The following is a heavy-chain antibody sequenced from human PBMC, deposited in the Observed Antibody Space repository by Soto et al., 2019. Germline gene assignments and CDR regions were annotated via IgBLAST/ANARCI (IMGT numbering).Heavy chain of an antibody. D-gene: IGHD1-26*01. Sequence: GGSLRLSCAASGFTFSSYAMSWVRQAPGKGLEWVSAISGSGGSTYYADSVKGRLTISRDNSKNTLYLQMNSLRAEDTAVYYCASSMWELSPTVYYFDYWGQGTLVTVSS. CDR3: ASSMWELSPTVYYFDY. J-gene: IGHJ4*02. CDR2: ISGSGGST. V-gene: IGHV3-23*01. CDR1: GFTFSSYA.